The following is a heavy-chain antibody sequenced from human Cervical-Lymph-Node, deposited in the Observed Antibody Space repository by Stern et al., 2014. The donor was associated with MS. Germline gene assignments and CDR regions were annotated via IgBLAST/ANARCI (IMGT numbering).Heavy chain of an antibody. D-gene: IGHD7-27*01. J-gene: IGHJ4*02. V-gene: IGHV1-2*02. CDR2: IKSNSGGT. Sequence: QVQLVQSGAEVKKPGASVQVACQASGFTFTDYYIHWVRQAPGQGLEWMGWIKSNSGGTRYAQNFQGRVTMTRDTSISTAHMDLKGLTSDDTAVYYCARDLSGDGDLYLDYWGQGTLVTVSS. CDR3: ARDLSGDGDLYLDY. CDR1: GFTFTDYY.